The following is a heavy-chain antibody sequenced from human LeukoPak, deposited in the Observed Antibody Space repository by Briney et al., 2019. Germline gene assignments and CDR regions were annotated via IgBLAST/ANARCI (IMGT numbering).Heavy chain of an antibody. CDR2: IIPIFGTA. Sequence: PRASVKVSCKASGGTFSSYAISWVRQAPGQGLEWMGGIIPIFGTANYAQKFQGRVAITADKSTSTAYMELSSLRSEDTAVYYCARVQGGRAGSSWYPWFDPWGQGTLVTVSS. CDR3: ARVQGGRAGSSWYPWFDP. V-gene: IGHV1-69*06. D-gene: IGHD6-13*01. J-gene: IGHJ5*02. CDR1: GGTFSSYA.